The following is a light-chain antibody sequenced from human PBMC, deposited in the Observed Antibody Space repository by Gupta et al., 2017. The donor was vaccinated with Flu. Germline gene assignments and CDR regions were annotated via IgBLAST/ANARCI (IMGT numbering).Light chain of an antibody. CDR3: NSRDYSGDIRVV. J-gene: IGLJ2*01. CDR2: GKD. Sequence: SSELTQDPAVSVALGQTVRITCQGDSLRKSYATWYQQKPGQAPILVTYGKDVRSSGIPDRFSASSSGDTSSLTITXAXEEEEAXYYCNSRDYSGDIRVVFGGGTKLTVL. CDR1: SLRKSY. V-gene: IGLV3-19*01.